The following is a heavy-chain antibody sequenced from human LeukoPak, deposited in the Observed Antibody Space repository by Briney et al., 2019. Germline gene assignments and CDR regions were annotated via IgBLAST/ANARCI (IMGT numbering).Heavy chain of an antibody. J-gene: IGHJ3*02. CDR3: ARHDSSGPYNAFHI. Sequence: SETLSLTCTVSGGSISRSTYYWGWIRQPPGKGLEWIGSIYYSGSTYYNPSLKSRVTISADATKNQFSLKLNSVTAADTAVYYCARHDSSGPYNAFHIWGQGTMVTVSS. D-gene: IGHD3-22*01. CDR1: GGSISRSTYY. CDR2: IYYSGST. V-gene: IGHV4-39*01.